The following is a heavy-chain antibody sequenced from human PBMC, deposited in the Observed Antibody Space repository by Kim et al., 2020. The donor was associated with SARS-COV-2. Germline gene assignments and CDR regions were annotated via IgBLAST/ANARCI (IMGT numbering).Heavy chain of an antibody. CDR3: ARGLELPSY. D-gene: IGHD1-7*01. J-gene: IGHJ4*02. V-gene: IGHV4-31*02. Sequence: GDTYYNPSLKRRVTISVDTSKNQFSLKLSSVTAADTAVYYCARGLELPSYWGQGTLVTVSS. CDR2: GDT.